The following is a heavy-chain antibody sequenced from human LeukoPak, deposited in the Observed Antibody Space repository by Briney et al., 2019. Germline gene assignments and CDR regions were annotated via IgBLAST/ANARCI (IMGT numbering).Heavy chain of an antibody. CDR3: AKDGFTMVRGVIITQIFDY. CDR1: GFTFSSYA. V-gene: IGHV3-23*01. J-gene: IGHJ4*02. Sequence: GGSLRLSCAASGFTFSSYAMSWVRQAPGKGLEWVSAISGSGGSTYYADSVKGRFTISRDNSKNTLYLQMNSLRAEDTAVYYCAKDGFTMVRGVIITQIFDYWGQGTLVTASS. CDR2: ISGSGGST. D-gene: IGHD3-10*01.